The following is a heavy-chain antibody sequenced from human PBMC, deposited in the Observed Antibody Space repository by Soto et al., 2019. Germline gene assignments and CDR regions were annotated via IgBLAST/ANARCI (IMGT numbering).Heavy chain of an antibody. D-gene: IGHD4-17*01. J-gene: IGHJ4*02. Sequence: SVKVSCKASGGTFSSYTISWVRQAPGQGLEWMGRIIPILGIANYAQKFQGRVTITADKSTSTAYMELSSLRSEDTAVYYCARGPLKNYGDYDYFDYWGQGTLVTVSS. CDR1: GGTFSSYT. CDR3: ARGPLKNYGDYDYFDY. CDR2: IIPILGIA. V-gene: IGHV1-69*02.